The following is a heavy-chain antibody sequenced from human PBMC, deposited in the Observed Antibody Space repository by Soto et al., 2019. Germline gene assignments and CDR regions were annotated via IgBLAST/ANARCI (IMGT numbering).Heavy chain of an antibody. CDR1: GGSISSYY. CDR3: ARDQSGYCSGGRCYYNWFDP. V-gene: IGHV4-4*07. J-gene: IGHJ5*02. Sequence: QVQLQESGPGLVKPSETLSLTCTVSGGSISSYYWSWIRQPAGKGLEWIGRIYTSGNTNYNPSLTSRVTMSLDTSKNQFSLRLSSVTAADTALYYCARDQSGYCSGGRCYYNWFDPWGQGTLVTVSS. D-gene: IGHD2-15*01. CDR2: IYTSGNT.